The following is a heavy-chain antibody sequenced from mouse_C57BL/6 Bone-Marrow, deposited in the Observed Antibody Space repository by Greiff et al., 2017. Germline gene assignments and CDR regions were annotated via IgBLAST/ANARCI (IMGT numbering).Heavy chain of an antibody. V-gene: IGHV1-55*01. Sequence: QVQLQQPGAELVKPGASVKMSCKASGYTFTSYWITLVKQRPGQGLEWVGDIYPGSGSTNYNEKFKSKATLTVDTSSSTAYMQLSSLTSEDSAVYYCARDYSNYGGFAYWGQGTLVTVSA. J-gene: IGHJ3*01. CDR1: GYTFTSYW. CDR3: ARDYSNYGGFAY. CDR2: IYPGSGST. D-gene: IGHD2-5*01.